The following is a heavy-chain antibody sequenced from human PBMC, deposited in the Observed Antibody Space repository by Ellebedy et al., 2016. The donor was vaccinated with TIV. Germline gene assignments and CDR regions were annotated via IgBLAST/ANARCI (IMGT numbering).Heavy chain of an antibody. Sequence: PGGSLRLSCAASGFTFSSYSMNWVRRAPGKGLEWVSSISSSSSYIYYADSVKGRFTISRDNVKNSLYLQMKSLRAEDTAVYYCARESEVGCMDVWGQGTTVTVSS. D-gene: IGHD1-26*01. CDR2: ISSSSSYI. V-gene: IGHV3-21*01. CDR1: GFTFSSYS. CDR3: ARESEVGCMDV. J-gene: IGHJ6*02.